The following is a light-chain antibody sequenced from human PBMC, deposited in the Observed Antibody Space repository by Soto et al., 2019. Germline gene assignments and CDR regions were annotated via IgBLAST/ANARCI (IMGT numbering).Light chain of an antibody. CDR3: QQTYSIPLT. Sequence: DIQMTQSPSSLSASVGDRVTITCRASQNIRNYLVWYQQKADKAPNLLIYAASSLQSGVPSRFSGSGSVTDFTLTISSLQPEDFATYYCQQTYSIPLTFGQGTKVDI. CDR1: QNIRNY. J-gene: IGKJ1*01. CDR2: AAS. V-gene: IGKV1-39*01.